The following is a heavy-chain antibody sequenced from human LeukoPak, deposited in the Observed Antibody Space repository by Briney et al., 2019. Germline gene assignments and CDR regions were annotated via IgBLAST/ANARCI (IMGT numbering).Heavy chain of an antibody. Sequence: ASVKVSCKASGYTFTSYYMHWVRQAPGQGLEWMGIINPSGGSTSYAQKFQGRVTMTRDTSTSTVYMELSSLRSEDTAVYYCARSLWDVVGPAAIRPNYYYYYMDGWGKGTTVTVSS. D-gene: IGHD2-2*02. CDR2: INPSGGST. CDR3: ARSLWDVVGPAAIRPNYYYYYMDG. V-gene: IGHV1-46*01. J-gene: IGHJ6*03. CDR1: GYTFTSYY.